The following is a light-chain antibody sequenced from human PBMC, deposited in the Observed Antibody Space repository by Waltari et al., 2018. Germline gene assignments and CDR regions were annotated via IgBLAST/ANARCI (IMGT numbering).Light chain of an antibody. CDR1: SLRSYY. J-gene: IGLJ2*01. Sequence: TQDPAVSVAMGQTVRITCQGDSLRSYYASWYQQRPGQAPILVMYDKNSRPSGVPDRFYGSSSDDTASWTITGAQAEDEAYYYCHSRDASGSGGAFGGGTKLTVL. CDR2: DKN. V-gene: IGLV3-19*01. CDR3: HSRDASGSGGA.